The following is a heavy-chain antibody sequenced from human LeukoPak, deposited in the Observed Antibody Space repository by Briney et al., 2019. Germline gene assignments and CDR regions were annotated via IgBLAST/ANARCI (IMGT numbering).Heavy chain of an antibody. Sequence: SETLSLTCTVSGGSISSYYWSWIRQPPGKGLEWIGYIYYSGSTNYNPSLKSRVTISVDTSKNQFSLKLSSVTAADTAVYYCARVPGIAVAGSSPFDYWGQGTLVTVSS. CDR2: IYYSGST. J-gene: IGHJ4*02. V-gene: IGHV4-59*01. CDR1: GGSISSYY. CDR3: ARVPGIAVAGSSPFDY. D-gene: IGHD6-19*01.